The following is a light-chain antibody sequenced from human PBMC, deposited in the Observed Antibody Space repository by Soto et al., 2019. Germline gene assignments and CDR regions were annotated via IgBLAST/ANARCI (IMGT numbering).Light chain of an antibody. Sequence: QSVLTQPPSASGTPGQRVTISCSGSSSNIGSNTVNWYQQLPGTAPKLLIYTNNQRPSGLPDRFSGSKSGTSASLAISGLPSEAEAAYYCAAWDDSLNGYVFGTGTTLTVL. CDR3: AAWDDSLNGYV. J-gene: IGLJ1*01. CDR1: SSNIGSNT. CDR2: TNN. V-gene: IGLV1-44*01.